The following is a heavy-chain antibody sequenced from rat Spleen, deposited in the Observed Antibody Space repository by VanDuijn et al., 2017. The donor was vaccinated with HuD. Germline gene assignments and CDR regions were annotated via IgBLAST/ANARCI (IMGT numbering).Heavy chain of an antibody. V-gene: IGHV5-25*01. D-gene: IGHD1-12*02. J-gene: IGHJ3*01. CDR1: GFTFSSFV. CDR2: ITSGGSNT. Sequence: EVQLVESGGGLVQPGRSLKLSCAASGFTFSSFVMAWVRQAPKKGLEWVASITSGGSNTYYPDSVKGRFTISRDNAKSTLYLQMDSLRSEDTATYYCARDGPLFAYWGQGTLVTVSS. CDR3: ARDGPLFAY.